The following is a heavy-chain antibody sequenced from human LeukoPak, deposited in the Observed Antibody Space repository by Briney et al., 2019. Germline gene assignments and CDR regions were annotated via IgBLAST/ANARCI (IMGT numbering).Heavy chain of an antibody. CDR1: GGSFSNSNYY. J-gene: IGHJ4*02. CDR2: IYYSGST. Sequence: SETLSLTCTVSGGSFSNSNYYLAWIRQPPGNGLEWIGTIYYSGSTYYNSSLKSRVTISVDTSKNQISLKLSSVTAADTAVYYCASSIVAGNDYWGQGTLVTVSS. D-gene: IGHD5-12*01. CDR3: ASSIVAGNDY. V-gene: IGHV4-39*07.